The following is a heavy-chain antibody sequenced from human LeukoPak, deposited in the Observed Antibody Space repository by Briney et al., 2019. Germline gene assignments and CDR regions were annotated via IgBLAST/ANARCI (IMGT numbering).Heavy chain of an antibody. J-gene: IGHJ6*04. V-gene: IGHV4-31*03. CDR3: ARDRGYCSSTSCSRHYYGMDV. CDR1: GGSISSGGYY. Sequence: SQTLSLTCTVSGGSISSGGYYWSWIRQHPGKGLERIGYIYYSGSTYYNPSLKSRVTISVDTSKNQFSLKLSSVTAADTAVYYCARDRGYCSSTSCSRHYYGMDVWGKGTTVTVSS. CDR2: IYYSGST. D-gene: IGHD2-2*01.